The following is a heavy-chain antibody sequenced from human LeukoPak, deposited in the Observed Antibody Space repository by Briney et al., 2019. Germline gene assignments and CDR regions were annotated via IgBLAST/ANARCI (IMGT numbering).Heavy chain of an antibody. V-gene: IGHV5-51*01. CDR2: IYPGDSDT. D-gene: IGHD3-3*01. CDR1: GYIFTTDW. CDR3: ARLEPKGERRFLEWLLFFDY. J-gene: IGHJ4*02. Sequence: GESLKISCKGSGYIFTTDWIGWVRQMPGKGLEWMGIIYPGDSDTRYSPSFQGQVTISADKSISTAYLQWSSLKASDTAMYYCARLEPKGERRFLEWLLFFDYWGQGTLVTVSS.